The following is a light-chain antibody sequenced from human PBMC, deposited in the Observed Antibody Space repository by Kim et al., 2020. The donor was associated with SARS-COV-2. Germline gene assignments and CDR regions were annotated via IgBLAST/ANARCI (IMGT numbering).Light chain of an antibody. CDR1: SLKTFC. CDR2: GKN. V-gene: IGLV3-19*01. CDR3: NSRDSSDNHVV. J-gene: IGLJ2*01. Sequence: LGLTVRFTSQWHSLKTFCAFLYRQSPGQAPPLFIYGKNHRPPGIPDRFSGSGSGNTASLTITGAQAEDEADYYCNSRDSSDNHVVFGGGTQLTVL.